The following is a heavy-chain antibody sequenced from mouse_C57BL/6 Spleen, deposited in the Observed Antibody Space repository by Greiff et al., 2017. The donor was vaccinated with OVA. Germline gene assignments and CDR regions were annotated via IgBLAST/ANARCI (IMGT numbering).Heavy chain of an antibody. CDR1: GYTFTSYW. Sequence: QVQLQQPGAELVMPGASVKLSCKASGYTFTSYWMHWVKQRPGQGLEWIGEIDPSDSYTNYNQKFKGKSTLTVDKSSSTAYMQLSSLTSEDSAVSSCARGAILYAMDYWGQGTSVTVSS. J-gene: IGHJ4*01. CDR3: ARGAILYAMDY. V-gene: IGHV1-69*01. CDR2: IDPSDSYT.